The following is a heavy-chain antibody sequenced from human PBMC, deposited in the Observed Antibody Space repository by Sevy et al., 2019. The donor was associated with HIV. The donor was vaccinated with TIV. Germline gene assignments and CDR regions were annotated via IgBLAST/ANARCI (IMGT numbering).Heavy chain of an antibody. CDR3: VKDKDVVVTAKGPSVAFDI. CDR1: GFTFSSYA. D-gene: IGHD2-21*02. CDR2: ISSNGGIT. J-gene: IGHJ3*02. V-gene: IGHV3-64D*06. Sequence: GESLKISCSASGFTFSSYAMHWVRQAPGKGLEYVSAISSNGGITYYAGSVKGRFTISRDNSKNTLYLQMSSLRAEDTAGYYCVKDKDVVVTAKGPSVAFDIWGQGTMVTVSS.